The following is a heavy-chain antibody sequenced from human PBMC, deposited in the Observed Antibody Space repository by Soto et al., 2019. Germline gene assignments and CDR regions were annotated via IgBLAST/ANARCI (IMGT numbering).Heavy chain of an antibody. Sequence: GGSLRLSCAGSGFIFSNSAFHWVRQAPGKGLEWVALISYDGNNKYYADSVKGRFTISRDNSKNTLYLQMHSLRADDTAVYYCAREVASYDRSGFFDYWGQGA. J-gene: IGHJ4*02. V-gene: IGHV3-30-3*01. CDR2: ISYDGNNK. CDR1: GFIFSNSA. CDR3: AREVASYDRSGFFDY. D-gene: IGHD3-22*01.